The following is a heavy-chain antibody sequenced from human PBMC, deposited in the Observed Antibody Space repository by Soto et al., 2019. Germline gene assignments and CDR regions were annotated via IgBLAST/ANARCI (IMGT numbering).Heavy chain of an antibody. D-gene: IGHD2-15*01. Sequence: SETLSLTCTVSGGSISSSSHYWGWIRQPPGKGLEWIGSMYYSGNTYYNPSLTGRVTISVDTSKNQFSLTLSSVTAADTAVYYCARLTKGYCSGNICFPFWGHGTLVTVSS. CDR2: MYYSGNT. CDR3: ARLTKGYCSGNICFPF. CDR1: GGSISSSSHY. J-gene: IGHJ4*01. V-gene: IGHV4-39*01.